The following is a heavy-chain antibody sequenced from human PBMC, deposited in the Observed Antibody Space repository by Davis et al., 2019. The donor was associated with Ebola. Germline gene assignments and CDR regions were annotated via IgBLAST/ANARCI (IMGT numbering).Heavy chain of an antibody. V-gene: IGHV4-59*01. CDR3: ARGGVNWFDP. Sequence: MPGGSLRLSCTVSGASISSSYWSWIRQPPGKGLDWIGYVHYRGSTNYNPSLKSRLSMSVDTSKNQFSLKLSSVSAADAAIYYCARGGVNWFDPWGQGILVTVSS. CDR2: VHYRGST. CDR1: GASISSSY. J-gene: IGHJ5*02.